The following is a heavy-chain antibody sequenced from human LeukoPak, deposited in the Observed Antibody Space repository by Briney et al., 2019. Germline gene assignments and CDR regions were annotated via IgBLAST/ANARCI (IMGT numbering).Heavy chain of an antibody. Sequence: GESLKISCKGSGNSATFKWIAWVRQMPGKGLEWMGIIYSGDSDTRYSPSFQGQVTISVDKSISTAYLQWSSLKASDTAIYYCARRPYYYGMDVWGQGTAVTVSS. CDR3: ARRPYYYGMDV. J-gene: IGHJ6*02. V-gene: IGHV5-51*01. CDR1: GNSATFKW. CDR2: IYSGDSDT.